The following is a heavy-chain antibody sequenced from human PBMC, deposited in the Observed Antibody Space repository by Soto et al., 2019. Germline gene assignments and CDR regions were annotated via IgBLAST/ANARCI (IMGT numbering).Heavy chain of an antibody. CDR3: ARDQGGQSGNFIFDT. CDR1: GFSFSDYV. V-gene: IGHV3-33*01. D-gene: IGHD3-16*01. CDR2: MWYHGRDL. J-gene: IGHJ4*02. Sequence: QVQLVESGGGVVQPGRSLRLSCAASGFSFSDYVMHWVRQAPGKGLVWVAVMWYHGRDLFYADSVKGRFTISRDNSKNTLYLQMNSLRAEDTAVYYCARDQGGQSGNFIFDTWGQGTLVTVSS.